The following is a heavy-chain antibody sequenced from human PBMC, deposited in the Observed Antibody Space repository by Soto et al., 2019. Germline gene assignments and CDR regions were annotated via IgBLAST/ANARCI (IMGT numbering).Heavy chain of an antibody. CDR3: PRAAYCGSTSCSDAFEI. D-gene: IGHD2-2*01. CDR1: GYTFTDYA. CDR2: INAGNGNT. Sequence: QVQFVQSGAELKKPGASVRVSCKASGYTFTDYAMHWVRQAPGQGLEWMGWINAGNGNTKYSQKFQGRVTITRDTSARTAYVELNSLTSEDTAVYYCPRAAYCGSTSCSDAFEIWGQGTMFTVSS. J-gene: IGHJ3*02. V-gene: IGHV1-3*01.